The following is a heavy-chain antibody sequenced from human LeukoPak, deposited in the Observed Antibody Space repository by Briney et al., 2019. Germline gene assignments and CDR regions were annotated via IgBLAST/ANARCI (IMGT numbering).Heavy chain of an antibody. CDR3: ARVNGDDFWSGYWYYYGMDV. Sequence: SETLSLTCTVSGGSISSYYWSWIRQPPGKGLEWIGYIYYSGSTNYNPSLKSRVTISVDTSKNQFSLKLGSVTAADTAVYYCARVNGDDFWSGYWYYYGMDVWGQGTTVTVSS. V-gene: IGHV4-59*01. CDR2: IYYSGST. CDR1: GGSISSYY. D-gene: IGHD3-3*01. J-gene: IGHJ6*02.